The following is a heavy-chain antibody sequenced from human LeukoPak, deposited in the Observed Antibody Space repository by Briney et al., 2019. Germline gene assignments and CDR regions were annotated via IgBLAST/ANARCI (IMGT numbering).Heavy chain of an antibody. V-gene: IGHV5-51*01. CDR2: IYPGDSDT. CDR3: ARHVGDGHNHRFPYFDS. D-gene: IGHD5-24*01. Sequence: GESLKISCKGFGYSFSNYWIAWVRQMPGKGLEWMGIIYPGDSDTIYSPSFQGQVTISADKSISTAYLQWTSLKASDTAIYYCARHVGDGHNHRFPYFDSWGQGTLVTVSS. J-gene: IGHJ4*02. CDR1: GYSFSNYW.